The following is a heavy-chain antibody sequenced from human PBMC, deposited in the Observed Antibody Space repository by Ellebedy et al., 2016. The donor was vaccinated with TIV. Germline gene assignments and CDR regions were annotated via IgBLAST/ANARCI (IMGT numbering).Heavy chain of an antibody. CDR1: GFTFSAYS. J-gene: IGHJ5*02. V-gene: IGHV3-23*01. Sequence: GGSLRLSCAASGFTFSAYSMTWVRQAPGKGLEWVSTISSTSAGTYYADSVKGRFTISRDNSKNTLFLQMDSLRAEDTAVYYCAKRTKVGDATRFLDPWGQGTLVTVSS. CDR2: ISSTSAGT. D-gene: IGHD1-26*01. CDR3: AKRTKVGDATRFLDP.